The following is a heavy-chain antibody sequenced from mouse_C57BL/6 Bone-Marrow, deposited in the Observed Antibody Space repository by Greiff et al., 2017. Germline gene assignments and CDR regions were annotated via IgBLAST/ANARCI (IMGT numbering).Heavy chain of an antibody. Sequence: QVQLKQSGAELVKPGASVKLSCKASGYTFTSYWMHWVKQRPGQGLEWIGVIHPNSGSTNYNEKFKSKATMTVDKSSSTAYMQLSSLTSEDSAVYYCARWLLSYYAMDYWGQGTSVTVSS. CDR3: ARWLLSYYAMDY. J-gene: IGHJ4*01. V-gene: IGHV1-64*01. D-gene: IGHD2-3*01. CDR2: IHPNSGST. CDR1: GYTFTSYW.